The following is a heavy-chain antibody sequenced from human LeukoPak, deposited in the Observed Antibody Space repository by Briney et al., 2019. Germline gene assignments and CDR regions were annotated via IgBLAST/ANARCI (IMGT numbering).Heavy chain of an antibody. CDR1: GFTFSRYS. J-gene: IGHJ4*02. V-gene: IGHV3-48*01. CDR2: IRTGSGGI. D-gene: IGHD3-22*01. Sequence: GGSLRLSCAASGFTFSRYSADWVRQAPGKGLEWVAYIRTGSGGIYYAASVKGRFTIPRDNSKNRVSLQMNSLRAEDTAVYYCARVDHYYDSSGYCGAFDYWGQGTLVTVSS. CDR3: ARVDHYYDSSGYCGAFDY.